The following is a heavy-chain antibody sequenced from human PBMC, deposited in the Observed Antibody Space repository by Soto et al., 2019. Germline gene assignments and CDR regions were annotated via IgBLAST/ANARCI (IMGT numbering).Heavy chain of an antibody. CDR1: GFTFSTHA. Sequence: QVQLVESGGGVVQPGRSLRLSCAASGFTFSTHAMHWVRQAPGKGLECVAIVSFDGSNKYYADSVKGRFTISRDNSKNPLYLQIIGLTPEDTAVYYCARDQPGITTTGGGRIDHWGQGTLVTVSS. CDR2: VSFDGSNK. V-gene: IGHV3-30-3*01. J-gene: IGHJ4*02. D-gene: IGHD1-20*01. CDR3: ARDQPGITTTGGGRIDH.